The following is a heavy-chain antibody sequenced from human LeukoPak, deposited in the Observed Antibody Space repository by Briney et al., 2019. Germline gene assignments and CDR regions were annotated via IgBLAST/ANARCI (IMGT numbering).Heavy chain of an antibody. D-gene: IGHD3-22*01. Sequence: RPSETLSLTCTVSGGSISSGGYYWSWIRQHPGKGLEWIGYIYYSGSTYYNPSLKSRVTISVDTSKNQFSLKLSSVTAADTAVYYCARSGNMFYYDSSGYIFDYWGQGTLVTVSS. CDR2: IYYSGST. V-gene: IGHV4-31*03. CDR3: ARSGNMFYYDSSGYIFDY. J-gene: IGHJ4*02. CDR1: GGSISSGGYY.